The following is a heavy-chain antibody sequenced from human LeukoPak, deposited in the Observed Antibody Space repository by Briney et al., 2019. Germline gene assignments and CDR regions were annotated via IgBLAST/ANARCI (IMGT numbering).Heavy chain of an antibody. CDR2: ISYDGSNK. D-gene: IGHD3-22*01. J-gene: IGHJ4*02. CDR3: ARVSEIVVVITGGGFYFDY. Sequence: GSLRLSCAASGFTFSSYAMHWVRQAPGKGLEWVAVISYDGSNKYYADSVKGRFTISRDNSKNTLYLQMNSLRAEDTAVYYCARVSEIVVVITGGGFYFDYWGQGTLVTVSS. V-gene: IGHV3-30-3*01. CDR1: GFTFSSYA.